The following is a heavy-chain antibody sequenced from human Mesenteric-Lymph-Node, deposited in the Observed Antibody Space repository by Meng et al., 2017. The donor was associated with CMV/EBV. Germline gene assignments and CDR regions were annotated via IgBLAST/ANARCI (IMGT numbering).Heavy chain of an antibody. V-gene: IGHV1-46*01. Sequence: ASVKVSCKASGYTFTTYYIHWVRQAPGQGLEWMGIINPSGGSTTYAQKFQGRVTMTRDTSISTAYMELSSLRSEDTAVYYCARGPRRSGWSTDFDYWGQGTLVTVSS. D-gene: IGHD6-19*01. J-gene: IGHJ4*02. CDR1: GYTFTTYY. CDR2: INPSGGST. CDR3: ARGPRRSGWSTDFDY.